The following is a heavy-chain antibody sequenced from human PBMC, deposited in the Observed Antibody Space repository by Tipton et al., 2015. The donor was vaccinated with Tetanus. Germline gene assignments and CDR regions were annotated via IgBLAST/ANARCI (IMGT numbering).Heavy chain of an antibody. CDR2: IYYSGST. J-gene: IGHJ2*01. Sequence: TLSLTCTVSGGSVSSGSYYWSWIRQPPGKGLEWIGYIYYSGSTNYNPSLKSRVTISVDTSKNQFPLKLSSVTAADTAVYYCARDRDDSSGYFYWYFDLWGRGTLVTVSS. CDR1: GGSVSSGSYY. V-gene: IGHV4-61*01. D-gene: IGHD3-22*01. CDR3: ARDRDDSSGYFYWYFDL.